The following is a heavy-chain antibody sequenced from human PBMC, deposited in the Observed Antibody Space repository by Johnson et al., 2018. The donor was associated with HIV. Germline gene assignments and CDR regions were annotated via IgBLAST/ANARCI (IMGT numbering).Heavy chain of an antibody. CDR3: ASILVVAAQEADAFDI. V-gene: IGHV3-66*01. J-gene: IGHJ3*02. CDR1: GFTVSSNY. CDR2: IYSGGST. D-gene: IGHD2-15*01. Sequence: MQLVESGGGLVQPGGSLRLSCAASGFTVSSNYMSWVRQAPGKGLEWVSVIYSGGSTYYADSVKGRYTISRDDSKNTLYLQMNSLRAEDTAVYYCASILVVAAQEADAFDIWGQGTMVTVSS.